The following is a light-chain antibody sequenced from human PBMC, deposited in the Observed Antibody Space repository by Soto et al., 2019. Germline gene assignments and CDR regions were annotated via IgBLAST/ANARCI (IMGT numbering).Light chain of an antibody. J-gene: IGKJ1*01. CDR3: QQRTNWLQR. V-gene: IGKV3-11*01. CDR1: QSVSSY. CDR2: DVS. Sequence: VFTQSPATISLSPGERSTVSCRASQSVSSYLAWYQQKPGQAPRLLIYDVSNRATGIPARFSGSGSGTDFTLTISSLEPEDFAVYFCQQRTNWLQRFGQVGKVDI.